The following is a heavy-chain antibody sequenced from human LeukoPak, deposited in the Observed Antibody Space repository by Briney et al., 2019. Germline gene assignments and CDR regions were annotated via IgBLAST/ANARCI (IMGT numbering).Heavy chain of an antibody. CDR3: ARDRVIQIHYYDTPGAFDI. CDR1: GGSISSYY. V-gene: IGHV4-59*01. CDR2: IYYSGST. J-gene: IGHJ3*02. D-gene: IGHD3-22*01. Sequence: SETLSLTCTVSGGSISSYYWSWIRQPPGKGLEWIGYIYYSGSTNYNPSLKSRVTISVDTSKNQFSLKLSSVTAADTAVYYCARDRVIQIHYYDTPGAFDIWGQGTMVTVSS.